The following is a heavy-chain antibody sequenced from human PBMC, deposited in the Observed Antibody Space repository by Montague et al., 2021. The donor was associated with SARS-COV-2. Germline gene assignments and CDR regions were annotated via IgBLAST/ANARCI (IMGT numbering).Heavy chain of an antibody. V-gene: IGHV4-61*02. Sequence: TLSLTCTVSGDSTNSGSYYWSWIRQPAGKGLEWIGRIYTSGRTNYNPSLRSRINMSLDTSKSRFSLNLTSVTAADTAVYYCAGPDWLKHWGQGALVTVSS. CDR3: AGPDWLKH. D-gene: IGHD3-9*01. CDR1: GDSTNSGSYY. J-gene: IGHJ1*01. CDR2: IYTSGRT.